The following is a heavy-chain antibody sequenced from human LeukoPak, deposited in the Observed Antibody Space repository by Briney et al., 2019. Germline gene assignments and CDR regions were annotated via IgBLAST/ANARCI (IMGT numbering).Heavy chain of an antibody. CDR1: GFTFSSYG. J-gene: IGHJ4*02. Sequence: GRSLRLSCSASGFTFSSYGMHWVRQAPGKGLEWVAVIWYDGSNKYYADSVKGRFTISRDNSKNTLYLQMNSLRAEDTAAYYCARGVTHDYGDYPDYWGQGTLVTVSS. D-gene: IGHD4-17*01. CDR2: IWYDGSNK. V-gene: IGHV3-33*01. CDR3: ARGVTHDYGDYPDY.